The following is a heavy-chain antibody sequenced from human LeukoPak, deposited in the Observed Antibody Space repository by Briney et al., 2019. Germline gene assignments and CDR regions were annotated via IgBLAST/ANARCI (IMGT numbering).Heavy chain of an antibody. Sequence: ASVKVSCKASGYTFTGYYMHWVRQAPGQGLEWMGWINPNSGDTNYAQRLQGRVTMTTDTSTSTAYMELRSLRSDDTAVYYCAREEGAPIAAANVWGLGTMVTVSS. J-gene: IGHJ3*01. CDR3: AREEGAPIAAANV. CDR2: INPNSGDT. D-gene: IGHD6-13*01. CDR1: GYTFTGYY. V-gene: IGHV1-2*02.